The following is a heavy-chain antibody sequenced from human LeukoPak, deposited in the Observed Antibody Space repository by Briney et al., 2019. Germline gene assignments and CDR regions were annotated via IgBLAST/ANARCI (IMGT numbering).Heavy chain of an antibody. D-gene: IGHD6-19*01. V-gene: IGHV3-23*01. Sequence: GGALRLSCAASGFTFSSYAMSWVRQAPGKGLEWVSAISGSGGSTYYADSVKGRFTISRDNSKNTLYLQMNSLRAEDTAVYYCARVTGYSSGWYDYWGQGTLVTVS. CDR3: ARVTGYSSGWYDY. CDR2: ISGSGGST. J-gene: IGHJ4*02. CDR1: GFTFSSYA.